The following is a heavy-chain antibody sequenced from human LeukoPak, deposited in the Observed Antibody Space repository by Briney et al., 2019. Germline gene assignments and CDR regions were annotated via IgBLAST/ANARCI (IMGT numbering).Heavy chain of an antibody. CDR3: AKLAIQGLYCSSTSCLVDY. J-gene: IGHJ4*02. D-gene: IGHD2-2*01. V-gene: IGHV4-31*03. CDR2: IYYSGSS. CDR1: GGSISSGGYY. Sequence: PSETLSLTCTVSGGSISSGGYYWSWIRQHPGKGLEWIGYIYYSGSSYYNPSLKSRVTISVDTSKNQFSLKLSSVTVADTAVYYCAKLAIQGLYCSSTSCLVDYWGQGTLVTVSS.